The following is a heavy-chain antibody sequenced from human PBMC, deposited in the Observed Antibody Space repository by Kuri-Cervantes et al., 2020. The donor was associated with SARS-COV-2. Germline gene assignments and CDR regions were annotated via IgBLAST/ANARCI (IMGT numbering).Heavy chain of an antibody. CDR1: GFTFSSYD. D-gene: IGHD2-15*01. CDR2: IGTAGDT. J-gene: IGHJ4*02. V-gene: IGHV3-13*01. CDR3: TIQVRGYCSGGSCLTLDY. Sequence: LSLTCAASGFTFSSYDMHWVRQATGKGLEWVSAIGTAGDTYYPGSVKGRFTISRENAKNSLYLQMNSLRAGDTAVYYCTIQVRGYCSGGSCLTLDYWGQGTLVTVSS.